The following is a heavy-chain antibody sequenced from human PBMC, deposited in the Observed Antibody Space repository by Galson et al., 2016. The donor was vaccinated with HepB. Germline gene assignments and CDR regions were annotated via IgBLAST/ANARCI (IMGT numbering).Heavy chain of an antibody. CDR2: INSDESNT. D-gene: IGHD2-21*01. CDR3: ARGGGYYYFDY. CDR1: GFTFSSYW. Sequence: SLRLSCAASGFTFSSYWMHWVRQAPGKGLVWVSRINSDESNTNYADSVKRRFTISRDNAKTTLYLQMNSLRAEDTAVYYCARGGGYYYFDYWGQGNLVTVSS. V-gene: IGHV3-74*01. J-gene: IGHJ4*02.